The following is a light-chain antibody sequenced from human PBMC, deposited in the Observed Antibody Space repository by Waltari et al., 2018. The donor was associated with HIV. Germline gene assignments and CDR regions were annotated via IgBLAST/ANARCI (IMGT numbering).Light chain of an antibody. CDR3: QQYGSSSLT. J-gene: IGKJ4*01. CDR2: GAS. Sequence: EIVLTQSPGTLSLSPGERVTLSCRASQSTSNEYLAWYQQKPGQAPRLLIYGASSRATGIPDRFTGSGSGIDFTLTISRLEPEDFAVYYCQQYGSSSLTFGGGTKVEIK. V-gene: IGKV3-20*01. CDR1: QSTSNEY.